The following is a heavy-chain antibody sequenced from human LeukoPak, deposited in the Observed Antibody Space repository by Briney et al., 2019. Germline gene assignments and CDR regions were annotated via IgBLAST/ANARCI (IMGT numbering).Heavy chain of an antibody. V-gene: IGHV3-9*01. D-gene: IGHD4-23*01. Sequence: PGGSLRLSCAASGFTFDDYAMHWVRQAPGKGLEWVSGISWNSGSIGYADSVKGRFTISRDNAKNSLYLQMNSLRAEDTALYYCASQPTRYGGNSAGFDCWGQGTLVTVSS. CDR1: GFTFDDYA. J-gene: IGHJ4*02. CDR3: ASQPTRYGGNSAGFDC. CDR2: ISWNSGSI.